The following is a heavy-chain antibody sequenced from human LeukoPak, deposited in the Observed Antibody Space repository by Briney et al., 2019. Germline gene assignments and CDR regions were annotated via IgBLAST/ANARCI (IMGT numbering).Heavy chain of an antibody. Sequence: SGESLKISCKGSGFSFTSYWIGWVRQMPGKGLEWMGIIYPSDSDTTYSPSFQGQVTISADKSISTAYLQWSSLKASDTAMYYCARLETDYGDNVEHYMDVWGKGTTVTVSS. CDR1: GFSFTSYW. CDR3: ARLETDYGDNVEHYMDV. J-gene: IGHJ6*03. V-gene: IGHV5-51*01. D-gene: IGHD4-17*01. CDR2: IYPSDSDT.